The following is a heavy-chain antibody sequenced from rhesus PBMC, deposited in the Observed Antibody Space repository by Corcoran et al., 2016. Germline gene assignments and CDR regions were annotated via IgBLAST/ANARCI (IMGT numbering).Heavy chain of an antibody. CDR2: IYGSSGST. CDR1: GYSISSNY. V-gene: IGHV4-147*01. CDR3: ASQYYYDSGYYTGGYFDY. J-gene: IGHJ4*01. D-gene: IGHD3-28*01. Sequence: QVQLQESGPGLVKPSETLSLTCAVSGYSISSNYWSWIRPPPGKGREWIGYIYGSSGSTYYNPSLKSRVTISTDTSKNQFSLKLSSVTAADTAVYYCASQYYYDSGYYTGGYFDYWGQGVLVTVSS.